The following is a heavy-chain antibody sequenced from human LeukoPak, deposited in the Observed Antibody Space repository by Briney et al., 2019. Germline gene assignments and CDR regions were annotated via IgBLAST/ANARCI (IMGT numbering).Heavy chain of an antibody. Sequence: ASVTVSCKASGYTFTSYGNSWVRQAPGQGLEWMGWISAYNGNTNYAQKLQGRVTMTTDTSTSTANMELRSLRSDDTAVYYCARDQGVVPAASDYWGQGTLVTVSS. CDR3: ARDQGVVPAASDY. J-gene: IGHJ4*02. D-gene: IGHD2-2*01. CDR2: ISAYNGNT. CDR1: GYTFTSYG. V-gene: IGHV1-18*01.